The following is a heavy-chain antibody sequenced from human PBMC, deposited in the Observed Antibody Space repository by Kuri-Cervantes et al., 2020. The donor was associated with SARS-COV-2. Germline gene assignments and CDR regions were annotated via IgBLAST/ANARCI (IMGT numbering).Heavy chain of an antibody. D-gene: IGHD2-2*01. CDR2: ISSSSSYI. Sequence: GGSLRLSCAASGFTFSSYSMNWVRQAPGKGLEWVSSISSSSSYIYYADSVKGRFTISRDNAKNSLYLQMNSLRAEDTAVYYCARDPCSSTSCYIYTPFDYWGQGTLVTVSS. CDR3: ARDPCSSTSCYIYTPFDY. V-gene: IGHV3-21*01. J-gene: IGHJ4*02. CDR1: GFTFSSYS.